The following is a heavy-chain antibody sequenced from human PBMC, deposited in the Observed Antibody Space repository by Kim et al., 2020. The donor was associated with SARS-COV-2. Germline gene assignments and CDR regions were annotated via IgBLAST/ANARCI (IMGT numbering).Heavy chain of an antibody. J-gene: IGHJ4*02. CDR3: AKDMGSYGHVYYFDY. CDR2: ISGDGAST. V-gene: IGHV3-43*02. CDR1: GFTFDDYG. Sequence: GGSLRLSCAASGFTFDDYGMHWVRQAPGKGLEWVSLISGDGASTYYADSVKGRFTISRDNSKNSLYVQMNSLRTEDTALYYCAKDMGSYGHVYYFDYWGQGTLVTVSS. D-gene: IGHD5-18*01.